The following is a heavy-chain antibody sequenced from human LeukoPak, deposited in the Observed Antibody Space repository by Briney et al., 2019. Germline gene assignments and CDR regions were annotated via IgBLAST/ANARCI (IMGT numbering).Heavy chain of an antibody. V-gene: IGHV3-23*01. CDR2: INGDGGST. J-gene: IGHJ4*02. CDR1: GFTFSTYA. Sequence: GGSLRLSCAASGFTFSTYAMSWVRQAPGQGLEWVSSINGDGGSTYYAESVKGRFTVSRDNSKNTLYLQVDSLRAEDTAVYYCAKRPDCSTTNCFRFEYWGQGTLLTVSS. CDR3: AKRPDCSTTNCFRFEY. D-gene: IGHD2-2*01.